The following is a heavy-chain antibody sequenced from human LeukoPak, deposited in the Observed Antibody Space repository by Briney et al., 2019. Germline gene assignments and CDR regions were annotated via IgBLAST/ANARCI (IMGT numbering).Heavy chain of an antibody. CDR3: ARGGWLDDY. CDR2: INPSGSYT. V-gene: IGHV5-10-1*01. J-gene: IGHJ4*02. D-gene: IGHD6-19*01. CDR1: GYSFTNYW. Sequence: GEPLKISCKGSGYSFTNYWISWVRQMPEKGLEGMGRINPSGSYTNYNPSFQGHGTFSVDKSIATAYLQWTTLKASDTAMYYCARGGWLDDYWGQGTLVTVSS.